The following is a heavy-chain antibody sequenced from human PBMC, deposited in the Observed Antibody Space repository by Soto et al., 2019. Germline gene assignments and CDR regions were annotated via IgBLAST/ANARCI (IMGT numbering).Heavy chain of an antibody. CDR3: ARGLGLAVNTPLGY. CDR2: IFGGNGNT. Sequence: QVHLVQSGAEVRKPGASVKVSCKTSGNTLPSYIMHWVRRAPGQRLEWLGWIFGGNGNTKYSERFQGRVAITRDTSATTVYMELSSLTSEDTAVCYCARGLGLAVNTPLGYWGQGTLVTVSS. V-gene: IGHV1-3*01. D-gene: IGHD5-18*01. CDR1: GNTLPSYI. J-gene: IGHJ4*02.